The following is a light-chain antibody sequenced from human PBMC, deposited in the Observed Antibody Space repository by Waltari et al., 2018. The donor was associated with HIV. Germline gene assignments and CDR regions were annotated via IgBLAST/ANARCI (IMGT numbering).Light chain of an antibody. CDR2: EGS. V-gene: IGLV2-23*01. CDR3: CSYAGSSTLEV. CDR1: SSDVGSYNL. Sequence: QSALTQPASVSGSPGQSITISCTGTSSDVGSYNLVSWYQQHPGKAPKLMIYEGSKRPSGFSNRFSGSKSGNTAFLTIPGLQAEDEADYYCCSYAGSSTLEVFGGGTKLTVL. J-gene: IGLJ2*01.